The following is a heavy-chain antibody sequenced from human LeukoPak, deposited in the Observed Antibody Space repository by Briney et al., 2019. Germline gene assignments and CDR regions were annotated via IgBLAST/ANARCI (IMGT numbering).Heavy chain of an antibody. CDR3: ARGRLVTTHEVRNWFDP. J-gene: IGHJ5*02. D-gene: IGHD4-17*01. V-gene: IGHV4-34*01. CDR1: GGSFSGYY. CDR2: INHSGST. Sequence: SETLSLTCAVYGGSFSGYYWSWIRQPPGKGLEWIGEINHSGSTSYNPSLKSRVTISVDTSKNQFSLKLSSVTAADTAVYYCARGRLVTTHEVRNWFDPWGQGTLVTVSS.